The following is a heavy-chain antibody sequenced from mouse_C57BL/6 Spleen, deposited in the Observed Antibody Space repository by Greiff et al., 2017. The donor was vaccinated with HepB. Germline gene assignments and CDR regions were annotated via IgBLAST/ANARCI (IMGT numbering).Heavy chain of an antibody. Sequence: QVQLKESGPGLVAPSQSLSITCTVSGFSLTSYGVHWVRQPPGKGLEWLVVIWSDGSTTYNSALKSRLSISKDNSKSQVFLKMNSLQTDDTAMYYCARQIYYDYDRGDAMDYWGQGTSVTVSS. CDR1: GFSLTSYG. V-gene: IGHV2-6-1*01. D-gene: IGHD2-4*01. J-gene: IGHJ4*01. CDR3: ARQIYYDYDRGDAMDY. CDR2: IWSDGST.